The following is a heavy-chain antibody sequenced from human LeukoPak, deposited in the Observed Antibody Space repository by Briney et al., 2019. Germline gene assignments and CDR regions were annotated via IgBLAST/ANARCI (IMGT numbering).Heavy chain of an antibody. CDR3: ARDHPSSSWYIGYYYYMDV. V-gene: IGHV4-59*01. Sequence: SETLSLTCTVSGGSISSYYWSWIRQPPGKGLEWIGYIYYSGSTNYNPSLKSRVTISVDTSKNQFSLKLSSVTAADTAVYYCARDHPSSSWYIGYYYYMDVWGKGTTVTVSS. CDR2: IYYSGST. CDR1: GGSISSYY. J-gene: IGHJ6*03. D-gene: IGHD6-13*01.